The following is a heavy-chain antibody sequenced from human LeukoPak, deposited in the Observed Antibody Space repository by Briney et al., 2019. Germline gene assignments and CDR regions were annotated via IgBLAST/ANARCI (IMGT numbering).Heavy chain of an antibody. V-gene: IGHV4-34*01. D-gene: IGHD2-15*01. CDR1: GGSFSGYY. CDR2: INHSGST. J-gene: IGHJ4*02. CDR3: ARSGGRY. Sequence: SETLSLTCAVYGGSFSGYYWSWIRQPPGKGLEWIGEINHSGSTNYNPSLKSRVTISVDTSKNQFSLKLSSVTAADTAVYYCARSGGRYWGQGILVTVSS.